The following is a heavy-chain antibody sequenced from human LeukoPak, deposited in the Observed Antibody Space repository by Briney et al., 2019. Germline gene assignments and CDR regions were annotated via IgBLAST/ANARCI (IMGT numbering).Heavy chain of an antibody. J-gene: IGHJ3*02. Sequence: SETLSLTCAVYGGSFSGYYWSWIRQPPGKGLEWIGEINHSGSTNYNPSLKSRVTISVDTSKNQFSLRLSSVTAADTAVYYCAREYSTSSTAFDIWGQGTMVTVSS. CDR1: GGSFSGYY. CDR3: AREYSTSSTAFDI. CDR2: INHSGST. D-gene: IGHD6-6*01. V-gene: IGHV4-34*01.